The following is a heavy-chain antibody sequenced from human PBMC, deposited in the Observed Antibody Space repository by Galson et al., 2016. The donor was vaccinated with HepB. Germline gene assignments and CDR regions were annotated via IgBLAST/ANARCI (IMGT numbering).Heavy chain of an antibody. CDR2: IDWDDKK. CDR1: GFSLSTRGMC. V-gene: IGHV2-70*11. CDR3: ARTPGYCTGDGCDAFDI. J-gene: IGHJ3*02. D-gene: IGHD2-8*02. Sequence: PALVKPTQTLTLTCTFSGFSLSTRGMCVSWIRQPPGKALEWLARIDWDDKKHHSTSLETRLTISKDTSENQVVLTMTNMDPVDTATYYCARTPGYCTGDGCDAFDIWGQGTLVTVSS.